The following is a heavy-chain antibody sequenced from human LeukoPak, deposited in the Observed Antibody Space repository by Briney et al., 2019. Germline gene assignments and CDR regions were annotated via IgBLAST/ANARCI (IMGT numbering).Heavy chain of an antibody. Sequence: SETLSLTCAVYGGSFSGYYWSWIRQPPGKGLEWIGEINHSGSTNYNPSLKSRVTISVDTSKNQFSLKLSSVTAADTAVYYCARGQYYYDSSGYYARDWGQGTLVTVSS. J-gene: IGHJ4*02. D-gene: IGHD3-22*01. CDR3: ARGQYYYDSSGYYARD. CDR2: INHSGST. CDR1: GGSFSGYY. V-gene: IGHV4-34*01.